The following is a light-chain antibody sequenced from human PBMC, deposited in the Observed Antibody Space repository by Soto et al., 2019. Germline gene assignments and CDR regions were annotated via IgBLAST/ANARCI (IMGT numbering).Light chain of an antibody. CDR2: AVS. V-gene: IGKV3D-20*02. CDR1: QSVSSSS. J-gene: IGKJ4*01. Sequence: DIVLTQSPGTLSLSPGQRATLSFRASQSVSSSSVAWYRQRPGQAPRLLIYAVSSRAIDTPDRFSGSGSGTDFTLTISRLEPEDFAVYYCQQHANWPLTFGGGTKVDIK. CDR3: QQHANWPLT.